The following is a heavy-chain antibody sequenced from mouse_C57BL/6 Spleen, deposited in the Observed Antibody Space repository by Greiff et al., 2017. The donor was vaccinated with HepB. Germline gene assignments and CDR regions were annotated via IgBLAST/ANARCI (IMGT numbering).Heavy chain of an antibody. J-gene: IGHJ1*03. CDR3: ARIFTTVVARGYFDV. D-gene: IGHD1-1*01. V-gene: IGHV2-2*01. CDR1: GFSLTSYG. Sequence: VQLQQSGPGLVQPSQRLSITCTVSGFSLTSYGVHWVRQSPGKGLEWLGVIWSGGSTDYNAAFISRLSISKDNSKSQVFFKMNSLQADDTAIYYCARIFTTVVARGYFDVWGTGTTVTVSS. CDR2: IWSGGST.